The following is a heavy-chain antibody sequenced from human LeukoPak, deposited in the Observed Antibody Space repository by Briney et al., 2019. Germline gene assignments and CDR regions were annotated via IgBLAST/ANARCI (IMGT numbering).Heavy chain of an antibody. CDR3: ARGTTDSIVVVTATYNWFDP. CDR1: GVSFSGYY. J-gene: IGHJ5*02. Sequence: PSETLTLTCAVYGVSFSGYYRSWIRQHPGKGLEWVGYIYYSGSTYNNPSLKSQFTISVDTSKNQFSLKLSSLTAWDTAVYYWARGTTDSIVVVTATYNWFDPWGEGTLVTVSS. CDR2: IYYSGST. V-gene: IGHV4-31*02. D-gene: IGHD2-21*02.